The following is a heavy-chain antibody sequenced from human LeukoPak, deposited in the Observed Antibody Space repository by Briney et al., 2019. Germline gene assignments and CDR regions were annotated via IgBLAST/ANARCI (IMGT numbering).Heavy chain of an antibody. CDR3: ARALSQLLFHDAFDI. CDR2: IYYSGST. CDR1: GASISSGDYY. D-gene: IGHD2-2*01. V-gene: IGHV4-30-4*08. Sequence: PSQTLSLTCTVSGASISSGDYYWSWIRQPPGKGLEWIGYIYYSGSTYYNPSLKSRVTISVDTSKNQFSLRLSSVTAADTAVYYCARALSQLLFHDAFDIWGQGTMVTVSS. J-gene: IGHJ3*02.